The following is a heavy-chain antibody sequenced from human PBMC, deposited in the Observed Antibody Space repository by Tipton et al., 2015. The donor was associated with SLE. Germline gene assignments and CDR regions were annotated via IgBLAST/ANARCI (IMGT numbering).Heavy chain of an antibody. CDR3: ARAGDTAFDY. CDR1: GFTFSKYT. CDR2: ISARGTYI. Sequence: SLRLSCAASGFTFSKYTMNWVRQAPGKGLEWVSSISARGTYIYYVDSVKGRFTISRDNARNSLDLQMNSLTVEDTAVYYCARAGDTAFDYWGQGTLVTVSS. J-gene: IGHJ4*02. V-gene: IGHV3-21*01. D-gene: IGHD5-18*01.